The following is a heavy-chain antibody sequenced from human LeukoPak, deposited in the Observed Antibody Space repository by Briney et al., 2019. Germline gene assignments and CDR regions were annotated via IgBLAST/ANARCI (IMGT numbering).Heavy chain of an antibody. CDR2: INPSGGST. V-gene: IGHV1-46*01. D-gene: IGHD4-17*01. CDR1: GYTFTSYY. CDR3: ARDRTTVTTHDAFDI. Sequence: ASVKVSCKASGYTFTSYYMHWVRQAPGQGLEWMGIINPSGGSTSYAQKFRGRVTMTRDMSTSTDYMELSSLRSEDTAVYYCARDRTTVTTHDAFDIWGQGTMVTVSS. J-gene: IGHJ3*02.